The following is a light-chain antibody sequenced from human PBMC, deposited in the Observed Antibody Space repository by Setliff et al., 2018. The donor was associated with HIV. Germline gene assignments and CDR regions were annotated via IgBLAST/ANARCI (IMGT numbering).Light chain of an antibody. CDR1: SSDVGGYNY. CDR2: DVS. V-gene: IGLV2-14*03. Sequence: QSVLTQPASVSGSPGQSITISCTGTSSDVGGYNYVSWYQQHPGKAPKLMIYDVSNRHSGVSNRFSGSKSGNTASLTISGLQAEDEADYYCSSYTSSSSYVFGTGTKAPS. CDR3: SSYTSSSSYV. J-gene: IGLJ1*01.